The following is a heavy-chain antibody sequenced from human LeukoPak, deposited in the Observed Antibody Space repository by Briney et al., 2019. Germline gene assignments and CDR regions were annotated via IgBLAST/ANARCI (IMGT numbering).Heavy chain of an antibody. CDR1: GGSISTSNYY. V-gene: IGHV4-39*07. Sequence: SETLSLTCTVSGGSISTSNYYWGWIRQPPGKGLEWIGNIFYGGSTYYSPSLKSRVTISLDTSRNQFSLKLTSVTAADTAVYYCARGLVYGSGSPNWFDPWGQGTLVTVSS. CDR2: IFYGGST. J-gene: IGHJ5*02. D-gene: IGHD3-10*01. CDR3: ARGLVYGSGSPNWFDP.